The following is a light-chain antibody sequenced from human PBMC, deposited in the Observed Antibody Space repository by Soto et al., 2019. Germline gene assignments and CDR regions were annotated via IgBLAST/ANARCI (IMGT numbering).Light chain of an antibody. CDR1: QRIGTS. J-gene: IGKJ4*01. CDR3: QQTYSVPLS. V-gene: IGKV1-39*01. Sequence: DIQMTQSPSSLSASVGDRLTISCRASQRIGTSLNWFQQKPGEAPKFLIYGASSLQSGLPSRFSGSGSGTDFTLTISSVQPEDFATYYCQQTYSVPLSFGGGTKVEIK. CDR2: GAS.